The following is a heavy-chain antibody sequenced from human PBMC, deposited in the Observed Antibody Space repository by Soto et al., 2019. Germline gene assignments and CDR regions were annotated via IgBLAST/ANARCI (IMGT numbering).Heavy chain of an antibody. CDR2: IYYSGST. J-gene: IGHJ6*03. CDR3: ARHRIVVVPAATLYYYYMDV. V-gene: IGHV4-59*08. D-gene: IGHD2-2*01. Sequence: SETLSLTCTVSGGSISSYYWSWIRQPPGKGLEWIGYIYYSGSTNYNPSLKSRVTISVDTSKNQFSLKLSSVTAADTAVYYCARHRIVVVPAATLYYYYMDVWGKGTTVTVSS. CDR1: GGSISSYY.